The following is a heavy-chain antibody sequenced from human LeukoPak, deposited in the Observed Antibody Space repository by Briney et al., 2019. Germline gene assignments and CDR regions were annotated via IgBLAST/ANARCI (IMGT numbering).Heavy chain of an antibody. J-gene: IGHJ4*02. CDR3: AREACSGSYLGDYFDY. Sequence: ASVKVSCKASGYTFTGYYVHLVRLAPAQGLEWIGWIRPKSGGTNYAQKFQGRVTMTTDTFISTAYMELSRLRSDDTALYYWAREACSGSYLGDYFDYWGQGTLVPVTS. V-gene: IGHV1-2*02. CDR2: IRPKSGGT. CDR1: GYTFTGYY. D-gene: IGHD1-26*01.